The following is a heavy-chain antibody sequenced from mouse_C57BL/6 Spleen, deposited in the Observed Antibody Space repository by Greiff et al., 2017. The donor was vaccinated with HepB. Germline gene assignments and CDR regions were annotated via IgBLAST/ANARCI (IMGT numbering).Heavy chain of an antibody. D-gene: IGHD1-1*01. CDR1: GFNIKDYY. CDR2: IDPEDGET. Sequence: EVQLQQSGAELVKPGASVMLSCTASGFNIKDYYMHWVKQRTEQGLEWIGRIDPEDGETKYAPKFQGKATITADTSSNTAYLQLRSLTSEDTAVYYWASPDGSSYPSAMDSWGQGTSVTVSS. CDR3: ASPDGSSYPSAMDS. V-gene: IGHV14-2*01. J-gene: IGHJ4*01.